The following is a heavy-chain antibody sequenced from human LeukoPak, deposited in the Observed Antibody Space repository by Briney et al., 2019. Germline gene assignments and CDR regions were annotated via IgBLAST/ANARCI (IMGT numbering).Heavy chain of an antibody. J-gene: IGHJ5*02. CDR3: ARDHSLEYGNWFDP. CDR1: GFTFSSYA. Sequence: GGSLRLSRAASGFTFSSYAMHWVRQPPGKGLEWVTMISYDGSTKYYTDSVKGRFTISRDNSKNTLYLQMNSLRTEDTALYYCARDHSLEYGNWFDPWGQGTLVTVSS. V-gene: IGHV3-30*04. D-gene: IGHD3-3*01. CDR2: ISYDGSTK.